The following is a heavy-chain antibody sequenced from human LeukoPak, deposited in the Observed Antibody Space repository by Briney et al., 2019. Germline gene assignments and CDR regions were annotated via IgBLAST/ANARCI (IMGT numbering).Heavy chain of an antibody. V-gene: IGHV4-39*01. J-gene: IGHJ4*02. CDR2: INYSGST. D-gene: IGHD3-10*01. Sequence: ASETLSLTCTVSGGSVSSTTYYWSWIRQPPGKGLEWIASINYSGSTYYNPSLKSRVTISVDTSENQFSLKLSSVTAADTAVYYCARYVVYGSGKYYFDYWGQGTLVTVSS. CDR3: ARYVVYGSGKYYFDY. CDR1: GGSVSSTTYY.